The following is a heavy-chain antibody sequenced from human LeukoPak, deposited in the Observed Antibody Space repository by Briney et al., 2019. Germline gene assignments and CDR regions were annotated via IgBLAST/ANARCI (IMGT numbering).Heavy chain of an antibody. J-gene: IGHJ5*02. CDR2: IIPILGIA. CDR3: ASVTSNWFDP. V-gene: IGHV1-69*04. D-gene: IGHD4-17*01. CDR1: GGTFSSYA. Sequence: SVKVSCKASGGTFSSYAISWVRQAPGQGLEWMGRIIPILGIANYAQRFQGRVTITADKSTSTAYMELSSLRSEDTAVYYCASVTSNWFDPWGQGTLVTVSS.